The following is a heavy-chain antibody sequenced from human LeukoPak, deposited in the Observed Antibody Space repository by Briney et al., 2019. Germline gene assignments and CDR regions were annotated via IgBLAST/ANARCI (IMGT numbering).Heavy chain of an antibody. CDR1: GDSVSSNSAA. D-gene: IGHD4-17*01. CDR2: TYYRSKWYN. J-gene: IGHJ5*02. CDR3: ARERGPTVTTPLNWFDP. Sequence: SQTLSLTCAISGDSVSSNSAAWNWIRQSPSSGLEWLGRTYYRSKWYNDYAVSVKSRITINPDTSKNQFSLQLNSVTPEDTAVYYCARERGPTVTTPLNWFDPWGQGTLVTVSS. V-gene: IGHV6-1*01.